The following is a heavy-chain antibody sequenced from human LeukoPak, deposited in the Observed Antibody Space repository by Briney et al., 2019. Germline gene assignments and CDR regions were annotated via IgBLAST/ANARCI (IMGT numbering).Heavy chain of an antibody. V-gene: IGHV4-34*01. Sequence: SETLSLTCAVYGGSFRGYYWSWIRQPPGKGLEWIGEINHSGSTNYNPSLKSRVTISVDTSKNQFSLKLSSVTAADTAVYYCARGRYSSSWKYYFDYWGQGTLVTVSS. CDR1: GGSFRGYY. CDR2: INHSGST. D-gene: IGHD6-13*01. CDR3: ARGRYSSSWKYYFDY. J-gene: IGHJ4*02.